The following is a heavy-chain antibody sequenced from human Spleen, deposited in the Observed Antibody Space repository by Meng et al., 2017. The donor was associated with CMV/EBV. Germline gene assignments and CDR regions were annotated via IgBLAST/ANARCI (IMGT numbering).Heavy chain of an antibody. Sequence: EVQLVESXXXXVXXGGXLRLSCAGSGFTFSNAWMSWVRQAPGKGLEWVGRIKSKTDGATADYNAPVKGRFTISRDDSKNTLYLQMNSLKTEDTAIYYCIWNDLGDYWGQGTLVTVSS. CDR3: IWNDLGDY. J-gene: IGHJ4*02. V-gene: IGHV3-15*01. CDR2: IKSKTDGATA. D-gene: IGHD1-1*01. CDR1: GFTFSNAW.